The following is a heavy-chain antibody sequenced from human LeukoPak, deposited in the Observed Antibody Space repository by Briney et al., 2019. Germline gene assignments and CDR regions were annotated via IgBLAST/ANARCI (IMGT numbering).Heavy chain of an antibody. CDR3: ARVTGYRIEDYFDY. V-gene: IGHV4-61*01. CDR1: GGPISSSSYY. D-gene: IGHD6-13*01. J-gene: IGHJ4*02. Sequence: PSETLSLTCTVSGGPISSSSYYWSWIRQPPGKGLEWIGYIYYSGSTNYNPSLKSRVTISVETSKNEFSLKLRSVTAADTAVYYCARVTGYRIEDYFDYWGQGTLVTVSS. CDR2: IYYSGST.